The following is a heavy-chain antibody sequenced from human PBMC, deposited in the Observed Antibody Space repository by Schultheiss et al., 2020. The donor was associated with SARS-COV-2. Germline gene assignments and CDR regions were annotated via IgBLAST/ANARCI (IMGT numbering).Heavy chain of an antibody. Sequence: GESLKISCKGSGYSFTSYWISWVRQMPGKGLEWMGRIDPSDSYTNYSPSFQGQVTISADRSISTAYLQWDSLQASDTAMYFCVRHSYSSSWYHNFDYWGQGTLVTVSS. V-gene: IGHV5-10-1*04. CDR3: VRHSYSSSWYHNFDY. J-gene: IGHJ4*02. CDR2: IDPSDSYT. D-gene: IGHD6-13*01. CDR1: GYSFTSYW.